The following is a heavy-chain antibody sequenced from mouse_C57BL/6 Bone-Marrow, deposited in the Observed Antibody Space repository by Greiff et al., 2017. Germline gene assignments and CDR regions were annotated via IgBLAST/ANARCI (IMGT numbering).Heavy chain of an antibody. D-gene: IGHD1-1*01. CDR1: GYTFTSYG. Sequence: VQRVESGAELARPGASVKLSCKASGYTFTSYGISWVKQRTGQGLEWIGEIYPRSGNTYYNEKFKGKATLTADKSSSTAYMELRSLTSEDSAVYFCASPYYYGSSYGAYWGQGTLVTVSA. J-gene: IGHJ3*01. CDR2: IYPRSGNT. CDR3: ASPYYYGSSYGAY. V-gene: IGHV1-81*01.